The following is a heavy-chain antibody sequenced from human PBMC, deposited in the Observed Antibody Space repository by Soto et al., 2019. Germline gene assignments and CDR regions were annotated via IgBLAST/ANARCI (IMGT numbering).Heavy chain of an antibody. J-gene: IGHJ4*02. CDR1: GFTFSSYG. D-gene: IGHD5-18*01. CDR3: ARASFVDTAMGPILY. V-gene: IGHV3-33*01. CDR2: IWYDGSNK. Sequence: GGSLRLSCAASGFTFSSYGMHWVRQAPGKGLEWVAVIWYDGSNKYYADSVKGRFTISRDNSKNTLYLQMNSLRAEDTAVCYCARASFVDTAMGPILYWGQGTLVTVSS.